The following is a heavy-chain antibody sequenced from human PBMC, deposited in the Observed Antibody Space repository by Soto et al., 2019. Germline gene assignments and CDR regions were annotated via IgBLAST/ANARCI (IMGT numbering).Heavy chain of an antibody. CDR2: IDHSGST. J-gene: IGHJ4*02. CDR1: GGSISSGGYS. CDR3: ARAPPCSGPNFDY. V-gene: IGHV4-30-2*01. D-gene: IGHD3-10*02. Sequence: QLQLQESGSGLVKPSQTVSLTCAVSGGSISSGGYSWSWIRQPPGKGLEWIGYIDHSGSTYYNPSSKHRATISVDTSQNQLSLMLSSVPAAHTAVYYCARAPPCSGPNFDYRGQGALVTVSS.